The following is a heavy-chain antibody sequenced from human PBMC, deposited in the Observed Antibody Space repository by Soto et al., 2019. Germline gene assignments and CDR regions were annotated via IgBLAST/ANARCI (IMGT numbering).Heavy chain of an antibody. CDR3: ARGRLGYNDGYGMDV. D-gene: IGHD5-18*01. CDR2: ITWNSGGI. CDR1: GFTFDGYA. Sequence: GGSLRLCCAASGFTFDGYAMHWVRRPPGKGLEWVAGITWNSGGIDYADFVQGRFTISRDNAKNTLYLQMNSLRAEDTAMYYCARGRLGYNDGYGMDVWGQGTTVTVSS. J-gene: IGHJ6*02. V-gene: IGHV3-9*01.